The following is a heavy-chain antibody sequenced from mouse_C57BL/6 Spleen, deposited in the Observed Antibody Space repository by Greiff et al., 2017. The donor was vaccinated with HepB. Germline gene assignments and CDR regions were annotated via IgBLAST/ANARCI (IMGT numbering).Heavy chain of an antibody. V-gene: IGHV1-82*01. D-gene: IGHD2-3*01. Sequence: VQLQQSGPELVKPGASVKISCKASGYAFSSSWMNWVKQRPGKGLEWIGRIYPGDGDTNYNGKFKGKATLTADKSSSTAYIQLSSLTSEDSAVYFCARWLLQGFAYWGQGTLVTVSA. CDR2: IYPGDGDT. CDR3: ARWLLQGFAY. CDR1: GYAFSSSW. J-gene: IGHJ3*01.